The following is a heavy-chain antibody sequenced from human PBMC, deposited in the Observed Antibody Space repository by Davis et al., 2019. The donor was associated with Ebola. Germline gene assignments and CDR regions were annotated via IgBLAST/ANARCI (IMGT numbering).Heavy chain of an antibody. V-gene: IGHV4-34*01. D-gene: IGHD2-2*01. CDR2: INHSGST. CDR1: GGSFSGYY. J-gene: IGHJ4*02. CDR3: ARGYCSSTSCYFGY. Sequence: PSETLSLTCAVYGGSFSGYYWSWIRQPPGKGLEWIGEINHSGSTNYNPSLKSRVTISVDTSKNQFSLKLSSVTAADTAVYYCARGYCSSTSCYFGYWGQGTLVTVSS.